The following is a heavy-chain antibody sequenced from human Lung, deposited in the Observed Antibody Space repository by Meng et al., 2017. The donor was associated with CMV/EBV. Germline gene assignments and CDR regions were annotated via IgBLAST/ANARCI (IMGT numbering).Heavy chain of an antibody. CDR2: IKQDGSER. Sequence: GGSXRLXXAASGFTLTRYWMSWVRQAPGKGLEWVANIKQDGSERHYADSVKGRITISRDNAKNSLYLQTDSLRVEDTAIYYCARIGYSSSSFDYWGQGILVTVSS. D-gene: IGHD6-13*01. CDR1: GFTLTRYW. V-gene: IGHV3-7*01. CDR3: ARIGYSSSSFDY. J-gene: IGHJ4*02.